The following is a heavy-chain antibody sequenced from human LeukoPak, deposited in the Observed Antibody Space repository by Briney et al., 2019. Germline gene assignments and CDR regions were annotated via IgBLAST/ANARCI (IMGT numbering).Heavy chain of an antibody. Sequence: VGSLRLSCAASGFTFSGYAISWVRQAPGKGLGWVSAIIVGAIDTYSADSVTGRFTISRDNSKNTLYLQMNSLRAEDTAVYYCAKQPPGGYYYESSGYSQYFQHWGQGTLVTVSS. J-gene: IGHJ1*01. D-gene: IGHD3-22*01. CDR3: AKQPPGGYYYESSGYSQYFQH. CDR2: IIVGAIDT. V-gene: IGHV3-23*01. CDR1: GFTFSGYA.